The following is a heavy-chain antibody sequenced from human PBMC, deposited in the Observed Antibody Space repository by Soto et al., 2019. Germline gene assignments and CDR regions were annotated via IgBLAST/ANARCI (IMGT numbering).Heavy chain of an antibody. J-gene: IGHJ4*02. CDR1: GGSISSGGYY. D-gene: IGHD6-13*01. CDR3: ARGAEYSSSWYGSLDY. V-gene: IGHV4-31*03. Sequence: SESLSLTCTVSGGSISSGGYYWSWIRQHPGKGLEWIGYIYYSGSTYYNPSLKSRVTISVDTSKNQFSLKLSSVTAADTAVYYCARGAEYSSSWYGSLDYWGQGTLVTVSS. CDR2: IYYSGST.